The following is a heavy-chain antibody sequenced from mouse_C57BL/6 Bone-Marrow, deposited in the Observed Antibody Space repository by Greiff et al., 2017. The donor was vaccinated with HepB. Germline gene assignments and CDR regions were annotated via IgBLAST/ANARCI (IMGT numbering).Heavy chain of an antibody. CDR3: ARCGLHDFDY. CDR1: GYTFTSYW. J-gene: IGHJ2*01. D-gene: IGHD3-1*01. CDR2: IDPSDSYT. Sequence: QVQLQQPGAELVMPGASVKLSCKASGYTFTSYWMHWVKQRPGQGLEWIGEIDPSDSYTNYNQKFKGKSTLTVDKSSSTAYMQLSSRTSEDSAVYYCARCGLHDFDYWGQGTTLTVSS. V-gene: IGHV1-69*01.